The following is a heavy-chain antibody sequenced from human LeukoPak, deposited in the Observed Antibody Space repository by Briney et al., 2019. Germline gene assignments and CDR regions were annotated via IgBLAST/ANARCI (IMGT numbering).Heavy chain of an antibody. CDR3: TTNPLKSITMMGF. D-gene: IGHD3-22*01. CDR1: GFTFSNAW. Sequence: PGGSLRLSCAASGFTFSNAWMSWVRQAPGKGLEWVGRIKSKTDGGTTDYAAPVKGRFTISRDDSKNTLYLQMNSLKTEDTAVYYCTTNPLKSITMMGFWGQGTLVTVSS. V-gene: IGHV3-15*01. J-gene: IGHJ4*02. CDR2: IKSKTDGGTT.